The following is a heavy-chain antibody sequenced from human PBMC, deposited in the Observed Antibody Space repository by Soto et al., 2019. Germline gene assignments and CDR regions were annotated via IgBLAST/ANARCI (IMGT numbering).Heavy chain of an antibody. CDR2: ICNSGPT. Sequence: QVQLQESGPTLVKPSETLSLTCTVSGGSIRSYCWTWIRQPPGEGLEWIGCICNSGPTTYTPSLKRRVAVSIDTQKNQFSLQLSSVTVADTAFYYCAGGESIVVARRRLMDVWGKGTTVTVS. CDR3: AGGESIVVARRRLMDV. CDR1: GGSIRSYC. V-gene: IGHV4-59*03. J-gene: IGHJ6*03. D-gene: IGHD3-22*01.